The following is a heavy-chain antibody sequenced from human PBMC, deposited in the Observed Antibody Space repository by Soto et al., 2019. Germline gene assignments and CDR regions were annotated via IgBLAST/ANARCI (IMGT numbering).Heavy chain of an antibody. J-gene: IGHJ5*02. Sequence: ASVNLSCKASGYTFTGHYIHWVRQAPEQGPEWMGEIGPDSGATRYAQKFQGRVTMTRDTSITTVYLELKNLSPDDTAVYYCGRGRSGQIVVFSWGQGNRVTVSS. CDR1: GYTFTGHY. V-gene: IGHV1-2*02. CDR3: GRGRSGQIVVFS. CDR2: IGPDSGAT. D-gene: IGHD1-26*01.